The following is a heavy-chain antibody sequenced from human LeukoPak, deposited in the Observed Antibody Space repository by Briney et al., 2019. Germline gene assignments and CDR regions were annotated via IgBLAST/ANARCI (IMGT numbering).Heavy chain of an antibody. Sequence: SVKVSCKASGGTFSSCAISWVRQAPGQGLEWMGRIIPILGIANYAQKFQGRVTITADKSTSTAYMELSSLRSEDTAVYYCARPYGSGSLDYWGQGTLVTGSS. V-gene: IGHV1-69*04. J-gene: IGHJ4*02. CDR2: IIPILGIA. CDR1: GGTFSSCA. D-gene: IGHD3-10*01. CDR3: ARPYGSGSLDY.